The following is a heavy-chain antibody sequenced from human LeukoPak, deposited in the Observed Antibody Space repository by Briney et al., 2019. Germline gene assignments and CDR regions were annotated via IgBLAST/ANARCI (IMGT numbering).Heavy chain of an antibody. CDR1: GGSFSGYY. Sequence: SETLSLTCAVYGGSFSGYYWSWIRQPPGKGLEWIGEINHSGSTNYNPSLKSRVPISVDTSKNQFSLKLSSVTAADTAVYYCARVSPPYCSGGSCYQGWFDPWGQGTLVTVSS. V-gene: IGHV4-34*01. D-gene: IGHD2-15*01. CDR3: ARVSPPYCSGGSCYQGWFDP. J-gene: IGHJ5*02. CDR2: INHSGST.